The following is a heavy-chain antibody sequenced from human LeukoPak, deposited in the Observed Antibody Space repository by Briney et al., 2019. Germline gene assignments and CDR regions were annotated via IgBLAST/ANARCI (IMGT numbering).Heavy chain of an antibody. D-gene: IGHD6-19*01. CDR1: GFTFSNYE. J-gene: IGHJ5*02. CDR2: VSGGGDIT. Sequence: PGGSLRLSCAASGFTFSNYEMIWVRQAPGKGLEWISYVSGGGDITDYADSVKGRFTTSRDNAKSLLYLQMNSLRVDDTAFYYSAGGRITVTGAYNWFGPWGQGTLVTVSS. CDR3: AGGRITVTGAYNWFGP. V-gene: IGHV3-48*03.